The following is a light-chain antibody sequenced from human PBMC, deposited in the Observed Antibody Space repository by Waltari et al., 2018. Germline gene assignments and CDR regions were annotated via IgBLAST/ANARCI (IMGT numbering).Light chain of an antibody. J-gene: IGLJ3*02. Sequence: NFVLTQPHSVSESPGKTVTISCTRSSGSIVSNYVQWYQQRPGSAPTPVIYQDTQRLSGVPDRFSGSVDRSSNSASLTISGLQTEDTADYYCQSSDINHHGVFGGGTKLTVL. CDR1: SGSIVSNY. CDR2: QDT. CDR3: QSSDINHHGV. V-gene: IGLV6-57*03.